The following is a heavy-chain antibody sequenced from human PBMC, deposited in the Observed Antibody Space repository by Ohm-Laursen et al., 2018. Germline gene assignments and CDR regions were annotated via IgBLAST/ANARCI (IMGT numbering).Heavy chain of an antibody. CDR3: AKTRYFSRGSCDFDY. D-gene: IGHD2-15*01. J-gene: IGHJ4*02. CDR2: LSGSGHDT. CDR1: GFTFSSCA. V-gene: IGHV3-23*01. Sequence: SLRLSCAASGFTFSSCAMSWVRQAPGKGLEWVSGLSGSGHDTYYTDSVKGRFTIPRDNSKNTLYLQMNGLRAEDTAVYYCAKTRYFSRGSCDFDYWGQGTLVTVSS.